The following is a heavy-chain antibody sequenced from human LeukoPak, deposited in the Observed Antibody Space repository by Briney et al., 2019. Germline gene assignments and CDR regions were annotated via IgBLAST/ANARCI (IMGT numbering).Heavy chain of an antibody. D-gene: IGHD3-16*02. CDR1: GGSISSSSYY. CDR3: ARQGSYAWGSYRPFDY. V-gene: IGHV4-39*01. J-gene: IGHJ4*02. CDR2: IYYSGST. Sequence: SETLSLTCTVSGGSISSSSYYWGWIRQPPGKGLEWIGSIYYSGSTYYNPSLKSRVTISVDTSKNQFSLKLSSVTAADTAVYYCARQGSYAWGSYRPFDYWGQGTLVTVSS.